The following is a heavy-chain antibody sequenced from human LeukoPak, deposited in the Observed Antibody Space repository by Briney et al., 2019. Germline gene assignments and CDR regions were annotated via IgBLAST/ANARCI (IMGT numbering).Heavy chain of an antibody. V-gene: IGHV1-46*01. J-gene: IGHJ4*02. CDR2: INPSGGST. CDR1: GYTFTGYY. CDR3: ARGPGRYYFDY. Sequence: ASVKVSCKASGYTFTGYYMHWVRQAPGQGLEWMGIINPSGGSTTYAQKFQGRVTMTRDTSTSTVYMELSSLRSEDTALYYCARGPGRYYFDYWGQGTLVTVSS.